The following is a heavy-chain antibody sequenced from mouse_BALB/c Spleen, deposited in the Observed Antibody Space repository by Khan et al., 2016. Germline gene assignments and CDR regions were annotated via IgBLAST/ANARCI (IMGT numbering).Heavy chain of an antibody. CDR3: ARDFAVDHFAFDY. J-gene: IGHJ2*01. CDR1: GYAFSSSW. Sequence: QVQLQQSGPELVKPGASVKISCKASGYAFSSSWMNWVKQRPGQGLEWIGRIYPGDGDTNYNGKFKGKATLTADKSSSTAYMQRSSLTSVDSAVYFCARDFAVDHFAFDYWGQGTTLTVSS. V-gene: IGHV1-82*01. D-gene: IGHD1-1*02. CDR2: IYPGDGDT.